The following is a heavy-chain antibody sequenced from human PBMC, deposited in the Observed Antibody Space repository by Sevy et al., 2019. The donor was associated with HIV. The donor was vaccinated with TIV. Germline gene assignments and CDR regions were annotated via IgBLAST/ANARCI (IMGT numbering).Heavy chain of an antibody. CDR2: ISSGSGFI. V-gene: IGHV3-21*01. Sequence: GGSLRLSCAASGFTFSDYNMNWVRQAPGKGLEWVSFISSGSGFIYYADSVKGRFTISRDNAKNSLFLQMNSLRADDTAVYFCARDKTILEGRYGMDVWGQGTTVTFSS. CDR1: GFTFSDYN. J-gene: IGHJ6*02. CDR3: ARDKTILEGRYGMDV. D-gene: IGHD3-3*01.